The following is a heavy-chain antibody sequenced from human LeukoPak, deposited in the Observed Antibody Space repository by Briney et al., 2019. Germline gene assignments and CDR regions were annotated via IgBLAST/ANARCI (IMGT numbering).Heavy chain of an antibody. CDR2: ISSSSSTI. CDR1: GFTFSSYS. J-gene: IGHJ4*02. V-gene: IGHV3-48*02. CDR3: AREILEYYYDGSGYLAY. Sequence: GGSLRLSCAASGFTFSSYSMDWVRQAPGKGLEWVSYISSSSSTIYYADSVKGRFTISRDNAKNSLYLQMNSLRDEDTAVYYCAREILEYYYDGSGYLAYCGQGRLVTV. D-gene: IGHD3-22*01.